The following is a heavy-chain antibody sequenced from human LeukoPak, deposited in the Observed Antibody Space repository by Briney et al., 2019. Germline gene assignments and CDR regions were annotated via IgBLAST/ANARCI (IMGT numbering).Heavy chain of an antibody. Sequence: SETLSLTCAVSGGSISSGGYSWSWIRQPPGKGLEWIGYIYYSGSTYYNPSLKSRVTISVDTSKNQFSLKLSSVTAADTAVYSCARELVGATGAFDIWGQGTMVTVSS. V-gene: IGHV4-30-4*07. D-gene: IGHD1-26*01. CDR2: IYYSGST. J-gene: IGHJ3*02. CDR3: ARELVGATGAFDI. CDR1: GGSISSGGYS.